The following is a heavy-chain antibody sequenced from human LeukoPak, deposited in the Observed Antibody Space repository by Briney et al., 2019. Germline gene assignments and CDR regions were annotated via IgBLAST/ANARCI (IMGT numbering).Heavy chain of an antibody. V-gene: IGHV3-30*04. CDR3: ARDMSYYGSGSFNY. D-gene: IGHD3-10*01. CDR2: VSYDGSNK. J-gene: IGHJ4*02. Sequence: GGSLRLSCAASGFTFSSYAMHWVRQAPGKGLEWVAVVSYDGSNKYYADSVKGRFTISRDNSKNTLYLQMNSLRAEDTAVYYCARDMSYYGSGSFNYWGQGTLVTVSS. CDR1: GFTFSSYA.